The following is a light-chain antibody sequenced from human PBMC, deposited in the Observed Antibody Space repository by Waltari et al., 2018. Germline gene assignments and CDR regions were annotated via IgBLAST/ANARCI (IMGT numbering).Light chain of an antibody. J-gene: IGLJ3*02. CDR3: QTGGHGTWV. CDR1: SGHSSNI. V-gene: IGLV4-69*01. CDR2: VNSDGSH. Sequence: QLVVTQSPSASASLGASVKLTCTLSSGHSSNIIAWLQQQPGKGPRSLMKVNSDGSHSRGDEIPDRFSGSSSGAERHLTISSLQAEDEADYYCQTGGHGTWVFGGGTKLTVL.